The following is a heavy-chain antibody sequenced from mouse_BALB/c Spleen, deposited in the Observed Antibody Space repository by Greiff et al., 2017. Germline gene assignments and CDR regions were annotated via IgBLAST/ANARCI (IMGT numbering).Heavy chain of an antibody. V-gene: IGHV5-4*02. CDR3: ARDRTNWDDRFAY. CDR1: GFTFSDYY. Sequence: EVQLVESGGGLVKPGGSLKLSCAASGFTFSDYYMYWVRQTPEKRLEWVATISDGGSYTYYPDSVKGRFTISRDNAKNNLYLQMSSLKSEDTAMYYCARDRTNWDDRFAYWGQGTLVTVSA. CDR2: ISDGGSYT. D-gene: IGHD4-1*01. J-gene: IGHJ3*01.